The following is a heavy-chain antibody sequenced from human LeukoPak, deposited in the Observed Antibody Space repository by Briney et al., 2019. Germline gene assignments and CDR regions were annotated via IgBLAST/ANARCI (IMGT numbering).Heavy chain of an antibody. J-gene: IGHJ4*02. CDR2: INHNRNVN. V-gene: IGHV3-7*03. D-gene: IGHD3-3*01. Sequence: GGSLRLSCAASGFTFSSYWMNWARQAPGKGLEWVASINHNRNVNYYVDSVKGRFTISRDNAKNSLYLQMSNLRAEDTAVYYCATQGVRFLGCLDYWGQGTLVTVSS. CDR1: GFTFSSYW. CDR3: ATQGVRFLGCLDY.